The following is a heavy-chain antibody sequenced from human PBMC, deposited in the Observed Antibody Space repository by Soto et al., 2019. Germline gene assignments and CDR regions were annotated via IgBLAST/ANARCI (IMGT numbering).Heavy chain of an antibody. CDR3: ARGQYSSSWTQNYYYYYMDV. V-gene: IGHV4-59*01. CDR1: GGSISSYY. Sequence: SETLSLTCTVSGGSISSYYWSWIRQPPGKGLEWIGYIYYSGSTNYNPSLKSRVTISVDTSKNQFSLKLSSVTAADTAVYYCARGQYSSSWTQNYYYYYMDVWGKGTTVTVSS. CDR2: IYYSGST. J-gene: IGHJ6*03. D-gene: IGHD6-13*01.